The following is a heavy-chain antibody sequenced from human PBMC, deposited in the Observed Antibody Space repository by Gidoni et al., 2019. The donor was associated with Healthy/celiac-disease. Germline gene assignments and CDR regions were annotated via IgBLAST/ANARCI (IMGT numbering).Heavy chain of an antibody. J-gene: IGHJ3*02. V-gene: IGHV3-30*18. Sequence: QVQLVESGGGVVQPGRSLRLSCAASGFTFSSSGMHWVRQAPGKGLEWVEVISYDGSNKDYADSGKGRFTISRDNSKNTLYLQMNSLRAEDTAVYYCAKDFTGEIDGGEDAFDIWGQGTMVTVSS. CDR3: AKDFTGEIDGGEDAFDI. CDR2: ISYDGSNK. CDR1: GFTFSSSG. D-gene: IGHD3-16*01.